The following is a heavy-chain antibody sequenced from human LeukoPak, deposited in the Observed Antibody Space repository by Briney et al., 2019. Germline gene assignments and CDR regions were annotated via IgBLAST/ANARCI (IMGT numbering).Heavy chain of an antibody. J-gene: IGHJ4*02. CDR3: ARIDYYDSSGYYYESDY. CDR1: GGSISSSSYY. V-gene: IGHV4-39*01. D-gene: IGHD3-22*01. CDR2: IYYSGST. Sequence: SETLSLTCTVSGGSISSSSYYWGWIRQPPGKGLEWIGSIYYSGSTYYNPSLKSRVTISVDTSKSQFSLKLSSVTAADTAVYYCARIDYYDSSGYYYESDYWGQGTLVTVSS.